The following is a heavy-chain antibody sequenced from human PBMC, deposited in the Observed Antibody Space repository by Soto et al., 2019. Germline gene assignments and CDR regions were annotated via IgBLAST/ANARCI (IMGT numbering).Heavy chain of an antibody. CDR2: INHSGST. CDR3: ANLDMITFGGVIGPNDEFGI. CDR1: GGSFSGYY. J-gene: IGHJ3*02. D-gene: IGHD3-16*02. V-gene: IGHV4-34*01. Sequence: SETLSLTCAVYGGSFSGYYWTWIRQPPGTGLEWIGEINHSGSTNYNPSLKSRVTISVDTSKNQFSLKLSSVTAADTAVYYCANLDMITFGGVIGPNDEFGIWGPGIMVTVSS.